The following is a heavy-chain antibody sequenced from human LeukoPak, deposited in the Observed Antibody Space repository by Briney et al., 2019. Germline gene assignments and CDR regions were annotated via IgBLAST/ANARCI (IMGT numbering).Heavy chain of an antibody. CDR1: GVSITSNY. D-gene: IGHD5-18*01. Sequence: KPSETLPLTCSVSGVSITSNYWSWIRQPPGKGLEWLGYTHHSGATSYNPSLKSRSTMSLDTSNHQFSLKLSSVTAADTAVYYCARSSGHSYGDFDYWGQGNLVTVSS. CDR2: THHSGAT. J-gene: IGHJ4*02. CDR3: ARSSGHSYGDFDY. V-gene: IGHV4-59*01.